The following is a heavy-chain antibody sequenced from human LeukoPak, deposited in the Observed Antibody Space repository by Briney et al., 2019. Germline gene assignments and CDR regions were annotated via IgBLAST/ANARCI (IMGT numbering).Heavy chain of an antibody. Sequence: PGGSLRLSCAASGFTFSSYSMNWVRQAPGKGLEWVSSISSSSSYIYYADSVKGRFTISRDNAKNSLYLQMNSLGAEDTAVYYCARDESSAPSYFDYWGQGTLVTVPS. V-gene: IGHV3-21*01. CDR3: ARDESSAPSYFDY. CDR1: GFTFSSYS. CDR2: ISSSSSYI. D-gene: IGHD6-6*01. J-gene: IGHJ4*02.